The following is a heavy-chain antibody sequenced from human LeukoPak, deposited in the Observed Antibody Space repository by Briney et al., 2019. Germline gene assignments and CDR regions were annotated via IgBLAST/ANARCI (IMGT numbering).Heavy chain of an antibody. CDR2: IWYDGSNK. D-gene: IGHD3-22*01. CDR1: GFTFSSYG. V-gene: IGHV3-33*01. J-gene: IGHJ4*02. CDR3: ARDIDFGSSGYNDY. Sequence: GGSLRLSCAASGFTFSSYGVHWVRQAPGKGLEWVAVIWYDGSNKYYADSVKGRFTISRDNSKNTLYLQMNSLRAEDTAVYYCARDIDFGSSGYNDYWGQGTLVTVSS.